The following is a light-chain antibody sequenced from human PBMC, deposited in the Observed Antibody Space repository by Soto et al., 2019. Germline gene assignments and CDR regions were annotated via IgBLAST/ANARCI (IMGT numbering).Light chain of an antibody. CDR2: DVN. J-gene: IGLJ1*01. Sequence: QSVLTQPASVYGSPGQSITISCTGTIDDVGAYNYVSWYQQRPGSAPQLLIYDVNNRPSGASNRFSGSKSGHTAYLTISGLQSYDESNYHCASYTSTYTLVFGTGTKLTVL. CDR1: IDDVGAYNY. CDR3: ASYTSTYTLV. V-gene: IGLV2-14*01.